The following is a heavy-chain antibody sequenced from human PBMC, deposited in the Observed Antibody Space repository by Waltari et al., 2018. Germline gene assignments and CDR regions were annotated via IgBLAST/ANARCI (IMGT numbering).Heavy chain of an antibody. CDR1: GFNFSNYF. D-gene: IGHD1-7*01. Sequence: DVQVVESGGGLVRPGGSRRLSCIGSGFNFSNYFIHWVRQAPGEGPVWVARINNDGSIVNYADSVKGRFSISRDNAKSTVYLQMNNLRGEDTALYHCFNYDFDSWGQGTLVTVSS. V-gene: IGHV3-74*01. CDR3: FNYDFDS. CDR2: INNDGSIV. J-gene: IGHJ4*02.